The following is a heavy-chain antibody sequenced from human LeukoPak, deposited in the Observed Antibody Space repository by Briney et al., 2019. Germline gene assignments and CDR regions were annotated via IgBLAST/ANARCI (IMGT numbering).Heavy chain of an antibody. V-gene: IGHV3-23*01. CDR3: AKDHQWFGELRYFDY. D-gene: IGHD3-10*01. J-gene: IGHJ4*02. CDR1: GFTFSSYA. Sequence: GGSLRLSCAASGFTFSSYAMSWVRQAPGKGLEWVSAISGSGGSTYYADSVKGRFTISRDNSKNTLYLQMNSLRAEDTAVYYCAKDHQWFGELRYFDYWGQGTLVTVSS. CDR2: ISGSGGST.